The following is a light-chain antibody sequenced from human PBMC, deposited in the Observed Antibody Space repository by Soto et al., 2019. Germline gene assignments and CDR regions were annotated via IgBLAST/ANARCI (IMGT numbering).Light chain of an antibody. J-gene: IGKJ5*01. CDR3: QQYIKWPIT. V-gene: IGKV3-15*01. CDR1: QTISTN. CDR2: DAS. Sequence: EVVMTQSPATLSVSPGERATLSCRASQTISTNLAWYQQKPGQAPRLLISDASTRATGIPARFSGSGSGTEFTLTVSSLQSEDFAVYYCQQYIKWPITFGQGTRL.